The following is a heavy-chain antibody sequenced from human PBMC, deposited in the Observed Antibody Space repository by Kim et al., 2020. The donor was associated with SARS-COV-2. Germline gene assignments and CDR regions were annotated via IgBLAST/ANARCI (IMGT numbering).Heavy chain of an antibody. CDR1: GFTFDTYA. Sequence: GGSLRLSCVASGFTFDTYAMSWVRQATGKGLEWVSVISGGAVNKFYADSVRGRFTISRDNSNNMLYLQMNSLRDEDTALYYCAKMVIMDGYNYFYYYAMDVWGQGTTVTVSS. D-gene: IGHD2-21*01. CDR3: AKMVIMDGYNYFYYYAMDV. CDR2: ISGGAVNK. J-gene: IGHJ6*02. V-gene: IGHV3-23*01.